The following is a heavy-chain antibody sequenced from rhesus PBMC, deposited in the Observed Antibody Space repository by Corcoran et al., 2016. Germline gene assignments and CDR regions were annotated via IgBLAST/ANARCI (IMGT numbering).Heavy chain of an antibody. CDR1: GDSISDNA. CDR2: FGGSSGNT. D-gene: IGHD3-34*01. Sequence: QVQLQESGPGLVKPSETLSLICVVSGDSISDNAWNWIRQAPGKGLEGIGYFGGSSGNTYYNPSLKSRVTISTDTSKNQFSLEPSSVTAADTAVYYCARSGVTATVYWGQGVLVTVSS. V-gene: IGHV4-165*02. CDR3: ARSGVTATVY. J-gene: IGHJ4*01.